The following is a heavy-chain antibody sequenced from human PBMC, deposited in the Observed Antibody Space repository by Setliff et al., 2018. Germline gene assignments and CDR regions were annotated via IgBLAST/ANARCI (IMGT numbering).Heavy chain of an antibody. D-gene: IGHD6-19*01. CDR1: GGSISSYY. V-gene: IGHV4-4*07. CDR3: AREQWLDPPGYYYMDV. J-gene: IGHJ6*03. CDR2: IYIGGSA. Sequence: SETLSLTCTVSGGSISSYYWSWIRQPAGKGLEWIGHIYIGGSANYNPSLKSRVIMSIDTSKNQFSLKLNSVTAADMAVYYCAREQWLDPPGYYYMDVWAKGTTVTVSS.